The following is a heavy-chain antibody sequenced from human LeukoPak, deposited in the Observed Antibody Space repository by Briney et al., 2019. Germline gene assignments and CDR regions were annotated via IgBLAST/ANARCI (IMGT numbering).Heavy chain of an antibody. V-gene: IGHV3-7*01. D-gene: IGHD6-25*01. CDR1: GFAFNNYA. CDR3: AREAAGLDP. Sequence: GGSLRLSCAASGFAFNNYAMSWVRQAPGKGLEWVANIKQDGSEKYYVDSVKGRFTISRDNAKNSLYLQMNSLRAEDTAVYYCAREAAGLDPWGQGTLVTVSS. J-gene: IGHJ5*02. CDR2: IKQDGSEK.